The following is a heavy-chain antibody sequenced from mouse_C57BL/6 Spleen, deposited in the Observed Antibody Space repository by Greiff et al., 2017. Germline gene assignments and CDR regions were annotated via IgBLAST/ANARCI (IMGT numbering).Heavy chain of an antibody. D-gene: IGHD1-1*01. CDR1: GYTFTDYN. CDR3: ARADYGSSSAWFAY. J-gene: IGHJ3*01. V-gene: IGHV1-22*01. Sequence: EVQLQQSGPELVKPGASVKMSCKASGYTFTDYNMHWVKQSHGKSLEWIGYINPNNGGTSYNQKFKGKATLTVNKSSSTAYMELRSLTSEDSAVYYCARADYGSSSAWFAYWGQGTLVTVSA. CDR2: INPNNGGT.